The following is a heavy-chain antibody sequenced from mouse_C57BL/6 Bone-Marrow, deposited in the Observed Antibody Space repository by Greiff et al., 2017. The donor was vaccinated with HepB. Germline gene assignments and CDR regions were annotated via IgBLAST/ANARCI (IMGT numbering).Heavy chain of an antibody. J-gene: IGHJ3*01. V-gene: IGHV1-50*01. CDR3: ARKTSIGAY. D-gene: IGHD2-14*01. Sequence: QVQLQQPGAELVKPGASVKLSCKASGYTFTSYWMQWVKQRPGQGLEWIGEIDPSDSYTNYNQKFKGKATLTVDTSSSTAYMQLSSLTSEDSAVYYCARKTSIGAYWGQGTLVTVSA. CDR2: IDPSDSYT. CDR1: GYTFTSYW.